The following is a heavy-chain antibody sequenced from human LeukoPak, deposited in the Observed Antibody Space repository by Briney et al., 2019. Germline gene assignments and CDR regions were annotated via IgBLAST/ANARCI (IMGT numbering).Heavy chain of an antibody. Sequence: SVKVSCKASGGTFSSYTISWMRQAPGQGLERMGRIIPILGIVNYAQKFQGRVTITADKSTSTAYMELSRLRSEDTAVYYCASFACSSTSCPYNWFDAWGQGTLVTVSS. J-gene: IGHJ5*02. CDR2: IIPILGIV. CDR3: ASFACSSTSCPYNWFDA. V-gene: IGHV1-69*02. D-gene: IGHD2-2*01. CDR1: GGTFSSYT.